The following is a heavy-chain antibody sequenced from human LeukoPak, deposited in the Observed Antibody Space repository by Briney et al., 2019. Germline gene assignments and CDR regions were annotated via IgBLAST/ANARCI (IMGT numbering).Heavy chain of an antibody. Sequence: DSVKGRFTISRDNPKNTLYLQVSSLRAEDTAVYYCATDSYEQRMPFYYYHGMDVWGQGTTVTVSS. CDR3: ATDSYEQRMPFYYYHGMDV. D-gene: IGHD3-16*01. J-gene: IGHJ6*02. V-gene: IGHV3-30*15.